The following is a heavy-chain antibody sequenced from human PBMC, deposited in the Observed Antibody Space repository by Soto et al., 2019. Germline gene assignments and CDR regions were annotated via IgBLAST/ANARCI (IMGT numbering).Heavy chain of an antibody. CDR1: GFTFSNAW. V-gene: IGHV3-15*01. Sequence: EVQLVESGGGLVKPGGSLRLSCAASGFTFSNAWMSWVRQAPGKGLEWVGRIKSKTDGGTTDYAAPVKGRFTISRDDSKNTLYLQMNSLKTEDTAVYYCTTRLRDGPSDAFDIWGQGTMVTVSS. J-gene: IGHJ3*02. CDR3: TTRLRDGPSDAFDI. CDR2: IKSKTDGGTT. D-gene: IGHD5-12*01.